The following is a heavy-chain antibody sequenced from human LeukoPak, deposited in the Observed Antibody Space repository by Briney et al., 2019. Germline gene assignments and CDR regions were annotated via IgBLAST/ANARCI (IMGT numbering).Heavy chain of an antibody. CDR1: GFTFSSYA. J-gene: IGHJ6*03. CDR2: ISGSGGST. D-gene: IGHD3-10*01. V-gene: IGHV3-23*01. CDR3: AKVGSPDYYYYMDV. Sequence: GGSLRLSCAASGFTFSSYAMSWVRQAPGKGLEWVSAISGSGGSTYYADSVKGRFTISRDNSKNTLYLQMSSLRAEDTAVYYCAKVGSPDYYYYMDVWGKGTTVTVSS.